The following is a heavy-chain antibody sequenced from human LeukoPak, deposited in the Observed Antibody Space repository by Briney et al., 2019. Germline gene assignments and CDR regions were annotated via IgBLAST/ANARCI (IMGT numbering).Heavy chain of an antibody. V-gene: IGHV4-39*01. CDR2: IYYSGST. Sequence: SETLSLTCTVSGGSISSSSYYWGWIRQPPGKGLEWIGSIYYSGSTYYNPSLKSRVTISVDTSKNQFSLKLSSVTAADTAVYYCARVATSGVWFTNFDYWGQGTLVTVSS. CDR1: GGSISSSSYY. J-gene: IGHJ4*02. D-gene: IGHD2-8*01. CDR3: ARVATSGVWFTNFDY.